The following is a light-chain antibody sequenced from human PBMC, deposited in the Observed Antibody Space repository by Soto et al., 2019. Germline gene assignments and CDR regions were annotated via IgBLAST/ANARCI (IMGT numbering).Light chain of an antibody. CDR1: SSDVGSYNY. CDR3: SSYTSSSTVVV. J-gene: IGLJ2*01. Sequence: QSALTQPASVSGSPGQSITISCTGTSSDVGSYNYVSWYQQHPGKAPKLMIYDVSTRPSGVSNRFSGSKSGNTASLTISGLQAEDEADYYCSSYTSSSTVVVFGGGTKLTVL. V-gene: IGLV2-14*01. CDR2: DVS.